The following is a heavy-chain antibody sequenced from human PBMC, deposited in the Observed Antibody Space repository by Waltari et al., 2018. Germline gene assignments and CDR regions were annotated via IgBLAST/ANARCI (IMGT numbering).Heavy chain of an antibody. J-gene: IGHJ3*02. CDR2: IYTSGST. D-gene: IGHD3-10*01. Sequence: QVQLQESGPGLVKPSETLSLTCTVSGGSISSYYWSWIQQPAGKGLEWIGRIYTSGSTNYNPSLKSRVTMSVDTSKNQFSLKLSSVTAADTAVYYCARDAPASMVRGVIHDAFDIWGQGTMVTVSS. V-gene: IGHV4-4*07. CDR1: GGSISSYY. CDR3: ARDAPASMVRGVIHDAFDI.